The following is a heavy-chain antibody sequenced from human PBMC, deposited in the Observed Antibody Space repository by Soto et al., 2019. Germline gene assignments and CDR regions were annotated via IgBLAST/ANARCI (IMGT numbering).Heavy chain of an antibody. CDR1: VYTFTGYY. V-gene: IGHV1-2*02. Sequence: GXSVKVSCKASVYTFTGYYMHWVRQAPGQGLEWMGWINPNSGGTNYAQKFQGRVTMTRDTSISTAYMELSRLRSDDTAVYYCARVLHGSSGCDYWGQGPLVTVSS. J-gene: IGHJ4*02. CDR2: INPNSGGT. D-gene: IGHD6-19*01. CDR3: ARVLHGSSGCDY.